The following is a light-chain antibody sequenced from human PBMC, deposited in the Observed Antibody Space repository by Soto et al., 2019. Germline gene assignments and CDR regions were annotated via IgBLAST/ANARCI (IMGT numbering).Light chain of an antibody. Sequence: SALAQPASVSGSPGHSITISCTGTSGFVGSFSLVSCYQQHPGKAPNAMISEGHSRPSGVPDRFSGSSSVNSASLTISGLQADDAADYYCCLYIGATTDVFGTGTKVTVL. CDR3: CLYIGATTDV. CDR2: EGH. V-gene: IGLV2-23*01. CDR1: SGFVGSFSL. J-gene: IGLJ1*01.